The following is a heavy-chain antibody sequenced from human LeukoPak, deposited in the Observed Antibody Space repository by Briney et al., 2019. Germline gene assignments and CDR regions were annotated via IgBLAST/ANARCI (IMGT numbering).Heavy chain of an antibody. D-gene: IGHD1-14*01. CDR3: TGGHGTNYAKHACDI. CDR1: GYRFTDFG. Sequence: ASVKVSCKASGYRFTDFGISWVRQAPGQGLEWMGWISAYNGNRDYAQKFQGRVTMTTDTSTSTAYIELRSLRSDDTAVYYCTGGHGTNYAKHACDIWGQGTTVTVSS. V-gene: IGHV1-18*01. J-gene: IGHJ3*02. CDR2: ISAYNGNR.